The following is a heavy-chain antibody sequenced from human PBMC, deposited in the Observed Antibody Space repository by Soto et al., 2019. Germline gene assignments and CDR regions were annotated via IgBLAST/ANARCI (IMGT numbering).Heavy chain of an antibody. CDR3: ARIPGP. CDR2: IYHSVST. V-gene: IGHV4-30-2*01. CDR1: GGSSSSGGYS. Sequence: QLKLQESGSGLVKPSQTLSLTCAVAGGSSSSGGYSWSWIRQPPGKGLEWIGYIYHSVSTYYNPSLKSRVTISVDRANNQFSLKLISVTAADTAVYFCARIPGPWGQGTLVTVSS. D-gene: IGHD2-21*01. J-gene: IGHJ5*02.